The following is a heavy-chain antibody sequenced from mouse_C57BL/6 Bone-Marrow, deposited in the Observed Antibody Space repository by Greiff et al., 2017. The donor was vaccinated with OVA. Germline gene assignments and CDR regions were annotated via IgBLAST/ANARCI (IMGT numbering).Heavy chain of an antibody. CDR3: ASLNWDAPY. CDR2: IWGVGST. D-gene: IGHD4-1*01. Sequence: VKLQESGPGLVAPSQSLSTTCTVSGFSLTSYGVDWVRQSPGKGLEWLGVIWGVGSTNYNSALKSRLSISKDNSKSQVFLKMNSLQTDDTAMYYCASLNWDAPYWGQGTLVTVSA. CDR1: GFSLTSYG. J-gene: IGHJ3*01. V-gene: IGHV2-6*01.